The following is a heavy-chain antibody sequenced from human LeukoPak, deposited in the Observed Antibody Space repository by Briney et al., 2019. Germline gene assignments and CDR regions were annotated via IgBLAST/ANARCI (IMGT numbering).Heavy chain of an antibody. D-gene: IGHD2-21*01. Sequence: SETLSLTCTVSGGSISSYYWSWIRQPPGKGLEWIGYIYYSGSTNYNPSLKSRVTISVDTSKNQFSLKLSSVTAADTAVYYCARQARDWFLQYWGQGTLVTVSS. CDR2: IYYSGST. V-gene: IGHV4-59*08. CDR1: GGSISSYY. CDR3: ARQARDWFLQY. J-gene: IGHJ1*01.